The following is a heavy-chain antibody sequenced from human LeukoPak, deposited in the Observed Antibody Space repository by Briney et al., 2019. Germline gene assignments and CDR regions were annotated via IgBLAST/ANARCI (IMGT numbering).Heavy chain of an antibody. D-gene: IGHD4-17*01. CDR1: GGSISNYY. V-gene: IGHV4-59*01. J-gene: IGHJ6*02. CDR3: AREDPQTTVPEGMDV. CDR2: IYYSGTT. Sequence: SETLSLTCTVSGGSISNYYWSWIRQSPGKGLEWIRYIYYSGTTNSNPSLKSRVTISVDTSKNQFSLQLRSVTAADTAVYYCAREDPQTTVPEGMDVWGQGTTVIVSS.